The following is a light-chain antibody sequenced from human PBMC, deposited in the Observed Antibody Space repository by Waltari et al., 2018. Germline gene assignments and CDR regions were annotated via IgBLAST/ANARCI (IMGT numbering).Light chain of an antibody. V-gene: IGKV1-39*01. J-gene: IGKJ2*01. CDR3: QQSYSTPYT. CDR1: QSISSY. Sequence: DIQMTQSPSSLSASVGDRVTITCRARQSISSYVNWYQQKPGKAPKLLIYAGSSLQSGVPSRFSGRGSGTELNLTISSLQPEDFATYYCQQSYSTPYTFGQGTKLEIK. CDR2: AGS.